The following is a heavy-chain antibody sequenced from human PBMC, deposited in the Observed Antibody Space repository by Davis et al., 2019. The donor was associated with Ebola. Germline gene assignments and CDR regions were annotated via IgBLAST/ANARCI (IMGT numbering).Heavy chain of an antibody. D-gene: IGHD3-9*01. Sequence: GESLKISWKGSGYSFTSYWIGWVRQMPGKGLEWMLIKYPGDSDTRYSPSFQGQFTISADKSISTAYLQWGSLKASDTAMYYCARWGRLVYYGMDIWGQGTTVTVSS. J-gene: IGHJ6*02. CDR1: GYSFTSYW. CDR2: KYPGDSDT. V-gene: IGHV5-51*01. CDR3: ARWGRLVYYGMDI.